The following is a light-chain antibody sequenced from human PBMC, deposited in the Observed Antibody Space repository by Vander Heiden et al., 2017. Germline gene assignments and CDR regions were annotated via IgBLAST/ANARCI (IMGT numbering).Light chain of an antibody. V-gene: IGKV1-39*01. Sequence: DIQMTQSPSSLSASVGDRVTITCRASQSINSYLNWYQQKPGKAPKLLIYTASSLQSGVPSRFSGSGSGTDFTLTISSLEPEDFATYYCQQSDSTPRTFGGGTKVEIK. CDR2: TAS. CDR1: QSINSY. CDR3: QQSDSTPRT. J-gene: IGKJ4*01.